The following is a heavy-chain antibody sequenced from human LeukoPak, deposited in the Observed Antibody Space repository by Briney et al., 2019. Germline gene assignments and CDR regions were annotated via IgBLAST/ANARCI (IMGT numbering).Heavy chain of an antibody. D-gene: IGHD2-2*02. V-gene: IGHV3-7*01. CDR1: GFTFSSYW. CDR3: AREAISGVPDP. J-gene: IGHJ5*02. CDR2: INQDGSEK. Sequence: GGSLRLSCAASGFTFSSYWMSWVRQAPGKGLEGVANINQDGSEKYYVDSVKGRLTISRDNAKNSLYLQMNSLRAEDTAVYYCAREAISGVPDPWGQGTLVTVSS.